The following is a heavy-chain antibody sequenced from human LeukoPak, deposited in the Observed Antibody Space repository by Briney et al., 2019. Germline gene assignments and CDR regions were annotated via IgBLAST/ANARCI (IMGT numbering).Heavy chain of an antibody. V-gene: IGHV3-23*01. CDR2: ISGSGGST. CDR3: AKDSVAYDSRGYYYF. D-gene: IGHD3-22*01. J-gene: IGHJ4*02. CDR1: GFTFSSYA. Sequence: GGSLRLSCAASGFTFSSYAMSWVRQAPGKGLEWVSAISGSGGSTYYADSVKGRFTISRDNSKNTLYLQMNSLRAEDTAVYYCAKDSVAYDSRGYYYFWGQGTLVTVSS.